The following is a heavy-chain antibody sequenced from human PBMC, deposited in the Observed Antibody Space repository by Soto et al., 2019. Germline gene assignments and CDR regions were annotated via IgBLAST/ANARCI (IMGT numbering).Heavy chain of an antibody. D-gene: IGHD2-8*02. Sequence: ASLKVSCKAPAGTFTSYYQQWVAKASGHGLVLVGVNYPNGPRPRFAQTFQGRITMTTDTSTSTVYMELRSLRSEDTAVYYCARALGGVFVIIRPSSTCLPPWGQGSLVTITT. CDR2: NYPNGPRP. V-gene: IGHV1-46*01. CDR1: AGTFTSYY. J-gene: IGHJ5*02. CDR3: ARALGGVFVIIRPSSTCLPP.